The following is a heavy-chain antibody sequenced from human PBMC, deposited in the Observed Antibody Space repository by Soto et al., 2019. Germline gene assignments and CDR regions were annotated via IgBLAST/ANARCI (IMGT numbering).Heavy chain of an antibody. V-gene: IGHV3-30*18. CDR3: AKDLGGGWIPDYFDH. CDR2: IAYDGTST. Sequence: QVQLEDSGGGVVQPGRSLRLACAASGFTFSSYGMHWVRQAPGKGLEWVAVIAYDGTSTDFADSVKGRFTISRDKSKNALFLEMNSLRAEDTAVYYCAKDLGGGWIPDYFDHWGQGTLVTVSS. CDR1: GFTFSSYG. D-gene: IGHD3-16*01. J-gene: IGHJ4*02.